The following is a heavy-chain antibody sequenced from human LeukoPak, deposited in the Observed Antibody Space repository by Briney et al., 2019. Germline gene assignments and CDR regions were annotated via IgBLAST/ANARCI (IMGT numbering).Heavy chain of an antibody. Sequence: ASVKVSCKASGYTFTSYGISLVRQAPGQGLEWMGWASGYNGNTNNAQKLQGRVTMTTDTSTSIAYMELRSLRSDDTAVYYCARDLVVVPAAPGGYWGQGTLVTVSS. CDR2: ASGYNGNT. CDR1: GYTFTSYG. D-gene: IGHD2-2*01. V-gene: IGHV1-18*01. J-gene: IGHJ4*02. CDR3: ARDLVVVPAAPGGY.